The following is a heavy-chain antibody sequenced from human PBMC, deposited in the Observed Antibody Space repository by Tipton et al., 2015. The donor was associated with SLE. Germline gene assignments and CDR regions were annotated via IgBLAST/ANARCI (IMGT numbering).Heavy chain of an antibody. CDR3: ARHEGHSGYNYGYFDS. J-gene: IGHJ4*02. D-gene: IGHD5-12*01. CDR2: IYYTGST. CDR1: GGSISSYS. V-gene: IGHV4-59*08. Sequence: TLSLTCTDSGGSISSYSWSWIRQPPGRGLEWIGYIYYTGSTSYNPSLKSRVTISVDTSKNQLSLKLSSVTAADTAVYYCARHEGHSGYNYGYFDSWGQGSLVTVSS.